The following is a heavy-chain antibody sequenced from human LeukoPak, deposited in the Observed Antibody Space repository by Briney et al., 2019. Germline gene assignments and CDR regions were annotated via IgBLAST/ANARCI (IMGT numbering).Heavy chain of an antibody. D-gene: IGHD2-2*01. J-gene: IGHJ5*02. CDR3: ARSRGLGYCSSTSCYYSNWFDP. CDR1: GGSFSGYY. V-gene: IGHV4-34*01. CDR2: INHSGST. Sequence: SETLSLTCAVYGGSFSGYYWSWIRQPPGKGLEWIGEINHSGSTNYNPSLKSRVTISVDTSKNQFSLKLSSVTAADTAVYYCARSRGLGYCSSTSCYYSNWFDPWGQGTLVTVSS.